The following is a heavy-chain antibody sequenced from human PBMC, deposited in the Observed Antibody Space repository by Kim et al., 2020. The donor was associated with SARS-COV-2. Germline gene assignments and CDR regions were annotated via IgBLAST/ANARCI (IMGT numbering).Heavy chain of an antibody. D-gene: IGHD6-13*01. CDR3: ARGSPQSSWFDY. V-gene: IGHV3-7*03. Sequence: YYVDSVKGRFTISRDNAKNSLYLQMNSLGAEDTAVYYCARGSPQSSWFDYWGQGTLVTVSS. J-gene: IGHJ4*02.